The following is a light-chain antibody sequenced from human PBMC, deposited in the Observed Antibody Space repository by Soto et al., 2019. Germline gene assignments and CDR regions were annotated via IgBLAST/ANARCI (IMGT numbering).Light chain of an antibody. Sequence: QSVLTQPASVSGSPGQSITISCTGTSSDVGGYNYVSWYQQHPGKAPKLMIYDVSNRPSGVSNRFSGSKSGNTAFLTISGLQAEDEADYYCSSYTSSNTLVFGTGTKLTVL. CDR2: DVS. V-gene: IGLV2-14*01. CDR3: SSYTSSNTLV. J-gene: IGLJ1*01. CDR1: SSDVGGYNY.